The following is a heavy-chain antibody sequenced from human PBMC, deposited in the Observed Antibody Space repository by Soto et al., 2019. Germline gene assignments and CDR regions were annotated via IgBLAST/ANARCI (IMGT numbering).Heavy chain of an antibody. V-gene: IGHV1-69*13. J-gene: IGHJ6*02. CDR3: ARAEDFWSGPRYPYYYYGMDV. CDR2: IIPIFGTA. D-gene: IGHD3-3*01. Sequence: SVKVSCKASGGTFSSYAISWVRQAPGQGLEWMGGIIPIFGTANYAQKFQGRVTITADESTSTAYMELSSLRSEDTAVYYCARAEDFWSGPRYPYYYYGMDVWGQGTTVTVSS. CDR1: GGTFSSYA.